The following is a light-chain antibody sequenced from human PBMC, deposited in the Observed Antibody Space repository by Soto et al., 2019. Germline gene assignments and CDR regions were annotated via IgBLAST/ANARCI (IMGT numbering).Light chain of an antibody. CDR2: RTS. CDR1: QSVSSSY. J-gene: IGKJ1*01. CDR3: QHYDSSPRT. V-gene: IGKV3-20*01. Sequence: EIVLTQSPGTLSLSPGERATLSCRASQSVSSSYLAWYQQKPGQAPRLLIYRTSNRATGIPDRFSGSWSGTDFTLTTTRLALEHFAVYWCQHYDSSPRTLGPGPNVAI.